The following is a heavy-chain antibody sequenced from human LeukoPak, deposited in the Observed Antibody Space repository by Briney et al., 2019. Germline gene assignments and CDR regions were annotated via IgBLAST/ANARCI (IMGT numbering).Heavy chain of an antibody. CDR2: ISSSGSTI. CDR1: GFTFSSYS. J-gene: IGHJ3*02. V-gene: IGHV3-48*04. D-gene: IGHD4-17*01. CDR3: ASMVTTLDAFDI. Sequence: GGSLRLSCAASGFTFSSYSMNWVRQAPGKGLEGVSYISSSGSTIHYADSVKGRFTISRDNAKNSLYLRMNSLRAEDTAVYYCASMVTTLDAFDIWGQGTMVTVSS.